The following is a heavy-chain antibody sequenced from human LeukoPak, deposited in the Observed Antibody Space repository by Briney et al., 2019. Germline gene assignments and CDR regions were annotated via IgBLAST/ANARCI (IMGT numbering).Heavy chain of an antibody. CDR2: IYYRGST. Sequence: TXXGXSIXSGDYYWSWIRQPPGKGLERIGYIYYRGSTYYNPSLKSRVTISVDTSKNQFSLKLSSVTAADTAVYYCAREYGSGGNFDYWGQGTLVTVSS. CDR1: GXSIXSGDYY. J-gene: IGHJ4*02. CDR3: AREYGSGGNFDY. V-gene: IGHV4-30-4*01. D-gene: IGHD3-10*01.